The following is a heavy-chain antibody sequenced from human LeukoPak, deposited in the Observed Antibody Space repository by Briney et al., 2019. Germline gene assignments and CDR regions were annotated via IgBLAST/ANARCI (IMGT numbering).Heavy chain of an antibody. D-gene: IGHD3-10*01. CDR3: ARGGYYGSGNDFRFDP. V-gene: IGHV4-59*01. Sequence: SETLSLTCTVSGDSLRTYYWSWIRQPPGKGLEWIGYIYYSETANYNPSLKSRVTISVDTSKNQFSLKLSSVTPADTAVYYCARGGYYGSGNDFRFDPWGQGTLVTVSS. CDR2: IYYSETA. CDR1: GDSLRTYY. J-gene: IGHJ5*02.